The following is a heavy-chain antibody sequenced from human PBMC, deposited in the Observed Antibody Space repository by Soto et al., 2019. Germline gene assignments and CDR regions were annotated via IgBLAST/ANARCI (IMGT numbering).Heavy chain of an antibody. J-gene: IGHJ5*02. CDR3: ARHNRYSSTWFEGWFDP. CDR2: IHPGDSDT. V-gene: IGHV5-51*03. CDR1: GYSFTNYW. D-gene: IGHD6-13*01. Sequence: PGESLKISCQGSGYSFTNYWVGWVRQIPGRGLEWMGIIHPGDSDTRYSPFFQGQVTISADKSISTAYLQWSSLKASDTAMYYCARHNRYSSTWFEGWFDPWGQGILVTVSS.